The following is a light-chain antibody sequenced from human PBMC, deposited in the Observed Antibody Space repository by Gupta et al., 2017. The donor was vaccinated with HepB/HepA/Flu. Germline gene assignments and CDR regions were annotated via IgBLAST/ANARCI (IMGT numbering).Light chain of an antibody. Sequence: SSELTQPPSLSVPPGQTARITCSGDALPKQYAYWYQQKPGQAPALVIYKDSERPSGIPERFSGASSGTTVTLTISGGQAEDEADYYCQSADSSGTYPVFGGGTKLTVL. CDR2: KDS. J-gene: IGLJ2*01. V-gene: IGLV3-25*03. CDR1: ALPKQY. CDR3: QSADSSGTYPV.